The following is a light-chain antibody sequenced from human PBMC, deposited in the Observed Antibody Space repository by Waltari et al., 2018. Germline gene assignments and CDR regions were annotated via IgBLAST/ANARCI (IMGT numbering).Light chain of an antibody. Sequence: DIQMSQSPSTLSASIGDRFPITCRASQNIKTWVAWYQQKPGKAPKFLVYKASTLDSGVPSRFSGSGSGTEFTLTISSQQPDDFATYYCQQYDTYPLTFGGGTKVEIK. CDR3: QQYDTYPLT. CDR1: QNIKTW. V-gene: IGKV1-5*03. CDR2: KAS. J-gene: IGKJ4*01.